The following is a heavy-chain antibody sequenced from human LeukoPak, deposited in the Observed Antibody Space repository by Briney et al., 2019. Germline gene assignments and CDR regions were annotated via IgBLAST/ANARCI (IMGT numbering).Heavy chain of an antibody. CDR1: GYTFTSYG. CDR3: ARALRYCSGGSCYLDY. V-gene: IGHV1-8*03. D-gene: IGHD2-15*01. Sequence: ASVKVSCKASGYTFTSYGINWVRQATGQGLEWMGWMNPNSGNTGYAQKFQGRVTITRNTSISTAYMELSSLRSEDTAVYYCARALRYCSGGSCYLDYWGQGTLVTVSS. J-gene: IGHJ4*02. CDR2: MNPNSGNT.